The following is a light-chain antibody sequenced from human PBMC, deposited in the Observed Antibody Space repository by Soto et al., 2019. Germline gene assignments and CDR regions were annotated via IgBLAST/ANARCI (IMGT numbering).Light chain of an antibody. J-gene: IGLJ1*01. CDR2: DVT. CDR3: SSYTSSDSYV. Sequence: QSALSQPPSLSGPPGQSITISCIPSNNDVGRYNSVSWFQHHPGKVPQVLIYDVTDRPSGISDRFSGYKSANTASLTISGLQADDEDDYYCSSYTSSDSYVFGTGTKVTVL. V-gene: IGLV2-14*03. CDR1: NNDVGRYNS.